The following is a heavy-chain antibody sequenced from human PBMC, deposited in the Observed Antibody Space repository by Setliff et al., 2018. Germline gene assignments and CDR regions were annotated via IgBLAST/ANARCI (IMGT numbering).Heavy chain of an antibody. CDR2: IRPHNGNT. CDR3: ARGIYYFDIMGDP. D-gene: IGHD3-22*01. Sequence: ASVKVSCKASGYTFTNYGITWVRQAPGQGLEWMGWIRPHNGNTAYAQKFQDRVILTTDTSTTTVYMELRSLRSDDTAVYYCARGIYYFDIMGDPWGKGTTVTVSS. J-gene: IGHJ6*04. V-gene: IGHV1-18*01. CDR1: GYTFTNYG.